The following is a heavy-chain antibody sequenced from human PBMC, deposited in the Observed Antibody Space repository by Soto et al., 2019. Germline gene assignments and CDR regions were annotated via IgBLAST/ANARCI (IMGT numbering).Heavy chain of an antibody. CDR3: AREGSHSYGYDYYYYGMDV. CDR2: ISAYNGNT. J-gene: IGHJ6*02. Sequence: ASVKVSCKASGYTFTSYGISWVRQAPGQGLEWMGWISAYNGNTNHAQKLQGRVTMTTDTSTSTAYMELRSLRSDDTAVYYCAREGSHSYGYDYYYYGMDVWGQGTTVTVSS. CDR1: GYTFTSYG. D-gene: IGHD5-18*01. V-gene: IGHV1-18*04.